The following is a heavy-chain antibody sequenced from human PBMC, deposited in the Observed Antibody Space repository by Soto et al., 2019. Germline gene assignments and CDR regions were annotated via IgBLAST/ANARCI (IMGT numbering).Heavy chain of an antibody. CDR3: ARRGSGWYGNYFDY. J-gene: IGHJ4*02. V-gene: IGHV4-34*01. Sequence: SETLSLTCAVYGGSFSGYYWSWIRQPPGKGREWMGESNHSGSTNYNPSLTTRVTISVDTSKHQFSLKLSSVTAADTAVYYCARRGSGWYGNYFDYWGQGTLVTVSS. D-gene: IGHD6-19*01. CDR2: SNHSGST. CDR1: GGSFSGYY.